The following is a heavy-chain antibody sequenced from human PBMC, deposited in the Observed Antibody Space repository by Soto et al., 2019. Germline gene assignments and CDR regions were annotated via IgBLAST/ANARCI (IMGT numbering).Heavy chain of an antibody. Sequence: SETLSLTCSVSGDSISGAYYWSWIRQNPGKGLEWIGYIYYSGSAYYNPSLKSRVTISVDTSENQLSLNLISVTAADTAVYYCARAPSWSGNSGFDYWGQGTLVTVSS. J-gene: IGHJ4*02. V-gene: IGHV4-31*03. CDR1: GDSISGAYY. D-gene: IGHD3-3*01. CDR2: IYYSGSA. CDR3: ARAPSWSGNSGFDY.